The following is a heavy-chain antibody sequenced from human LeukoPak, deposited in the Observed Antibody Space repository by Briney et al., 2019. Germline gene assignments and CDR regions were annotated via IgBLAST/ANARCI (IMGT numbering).Heavy chain of an antibody. V-gene: IGHV3-15*01. CDR2: IKSKTDGGTT. Sequence: PGGSLRLSCAASGFTFRGFLMSWVRQAPGKGLEWVGRIKSKTDGGTTDYAAPVKGRFTISRDDSKNTLYLRMNSLKTEDTAVYYCTTQTGAIDYWGQGTLVTVSS. J-gene: IGHJ4*02. CDR3: TTQTGAIDY. D-gene: IGHD1-7*01. CDR1: GFTFRGFL.